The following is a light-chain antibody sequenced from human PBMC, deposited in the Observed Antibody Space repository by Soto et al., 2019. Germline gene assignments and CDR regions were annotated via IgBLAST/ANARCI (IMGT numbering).Light chain of an antibody. CDR2: SNN. CDR1: TSNIGSNT. CDR3: ATWDDSLNGRV. V-gene: IGLV1-44*01. Sequence: QSVLTQPPSASGTPGQRVTISCSGSTSNIGSNTVNWYQQLPGTAPKLLIYSNNQRPSGVPDRLTGSKSGTSASLAISGLQSEDEADYYYATWDDSLNGRVFGGGTKLTVL. J-gene: IGLJ2*01.